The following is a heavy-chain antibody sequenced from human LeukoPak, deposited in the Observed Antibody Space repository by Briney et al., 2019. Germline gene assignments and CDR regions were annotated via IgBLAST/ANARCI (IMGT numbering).Heavy chain of an antibody. Sequence: GGSLRLSCAASGFTFSSYWMHSVRQAPGKGLVWVSRINSDGSSTSYADSVRGRFSISRDNAKNTLYLQMNSLRAEDTAVYYCAKGGRYCSGGSCYLDVWGKGTTVTVSS. CDR3: AKGGRYCSGGSCYLDV. CDR1: GFTFSSYW. V-gene: IGHV3-74*01. D-gene: IGHD2-15*01. CDR2: INSDGSST. J-gene: IGHJ6*03.